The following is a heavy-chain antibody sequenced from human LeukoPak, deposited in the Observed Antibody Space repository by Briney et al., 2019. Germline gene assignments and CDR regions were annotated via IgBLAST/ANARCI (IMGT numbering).Heavy chain of an antibody. D-gene: IGHD1-1*01. V-gene: IGHV3-74*01. CDR2: INSDGSST. J-gene: IGHJ4*02. Sequence: GGSLRLSCAASGFTFSSYWMHWVRHAPGKGLVWVSRINSDGSSTSYADSVKGRFTISRDNAKNTLYLQMSSLRAEDTAVYYCARGYRSTRWLQLYWGQGTLVTVSS. CDR3: ARGYRSTRWLQLY. CDR1: GFTFSSYW.